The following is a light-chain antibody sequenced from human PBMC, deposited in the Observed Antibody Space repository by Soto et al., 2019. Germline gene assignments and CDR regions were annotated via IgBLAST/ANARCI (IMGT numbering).Light chain of an antibody. J-gene: IGKJ3*01. CDR2: DAS. Sequence: EIVLTQSPATLSLSPGERATLSCRASQSVSSYLAWYQQKPGQAPRLLIYDASNRATGIPARFSGSGSGRDFTLTIGSLQPEDFAVYYCQHRSNWSLFPFGPGTKVDIK. V-gene: IGKV3-11*02. CDR3: QHRSNWSLFP. CDR1: QSVSSY.